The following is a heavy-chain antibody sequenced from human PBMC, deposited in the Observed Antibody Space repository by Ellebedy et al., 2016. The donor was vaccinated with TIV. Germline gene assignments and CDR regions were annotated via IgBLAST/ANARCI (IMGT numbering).Heavy chain of an antibody. J-gene: IGHJ6*03. D-gene: IGHD3-3*01. CDR2: FDPEDGET. Sequence: ASVKVSXXVSGYTLTELSMHWVRQAPGKGLEWMGGFDPEDGETIYAQKFQGRVTMTEDTSTDTAYMELSSLRSEDTAVYYCAKEGLRFLEWLSSPAPMDVWGKGTTVTVSS. V-gene: IGHV1-24*01. CDR3: AKEGLRFLEWLSSPAPMDV. CDR1: GYTLTELS.